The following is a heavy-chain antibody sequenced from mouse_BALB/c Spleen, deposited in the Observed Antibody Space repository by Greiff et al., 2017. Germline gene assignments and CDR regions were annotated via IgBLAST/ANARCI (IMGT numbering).Heavy chain of an antibody. J-gene: IGHJ3*01. Sequence: VQLQESAAELARPGASVKMSCTASGYTFTSYTMPWVQQRPGQGLEWIGYINPSSGYTEYNQKFKDKTTLTADKSSSTAYMQLSSLTSEDSAVYYCARDYGSSYWFAYWGQGTLVTVSA. CDR1: GYTFTSYT. V-gene: IGHV1-4*02. CDR2: INPSSGYT. D-gene: IGHD1-1*01. CDR3: ARDYGSSYWFAY.